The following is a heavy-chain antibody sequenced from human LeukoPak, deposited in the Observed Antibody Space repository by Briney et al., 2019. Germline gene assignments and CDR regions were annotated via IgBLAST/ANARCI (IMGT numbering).Heavy chain of an antibody. Sequence: GGSLRLSCAASGFTVSSNYMSWVRQAPGKGLEWVSVIYSGGSTYYADSVKGRFTISRDNSKNTLYLQMNSLRAEDTAVYYCGKGEYSSSPGDYWGQGTLVTVSS. CDR3: GKGEYSSSPGDY. CDR2: IYSGGST. D-gene: IGHD6-6*01. V-gene: IGHV3-53*01. CDR1: GFTVSSNY. J-gene: IGHJ4*02.